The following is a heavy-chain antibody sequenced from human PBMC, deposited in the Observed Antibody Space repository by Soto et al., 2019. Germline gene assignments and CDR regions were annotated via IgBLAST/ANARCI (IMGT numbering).Heavy chain of an antibody. CDR1: GYTFTSFG. Sequence: VASVKVSCKASGYTFTSFGISWVRQAPGQGLEWMGWISAYNGNTNYAQKLQGRVTMTTDTSTSTAYMELRSLRSDDTAVYYCARDQAPYDFWSGYYAPLDVWGQGTTVTVS. D-gene: IGHD3-3*01. CDR3: ARDQAPYDFWSGYYAPLDV. J-gene: IGHJ6*02. V-gene: IGHV1-18*01. CDR2: ISAYNGNT.